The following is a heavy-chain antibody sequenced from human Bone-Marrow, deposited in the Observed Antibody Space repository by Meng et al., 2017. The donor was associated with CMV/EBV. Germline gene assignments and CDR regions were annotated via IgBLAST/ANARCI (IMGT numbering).Heavy chain of an antibody. J-gene: IGHJ3*02. V-gene: IGHV3-74*01. CDR2: INSGGSST. Sequence: ESLKISCAASGFTFSSYWMHLVRHAPGKGLVWVSRINSGGSSTSYADSVKGRFTISRDTAKNTLYLQMNSLRAEDTAVYYCARGAFDIWGQGTMVTVSS. CDR1: GFTFSSYW. CDR3: ARGAFDI.